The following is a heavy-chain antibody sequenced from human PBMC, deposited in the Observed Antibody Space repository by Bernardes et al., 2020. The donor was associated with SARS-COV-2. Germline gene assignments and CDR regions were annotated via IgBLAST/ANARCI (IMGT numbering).Heavy chain of an antibody. Sequence: SGPTLVKPTQTLTLTCSFSGFSLSTSGVGVAWIRQPPGKALEWLALIYWTDDKRYSPSLKSRLSITKDTSKNQVFLTMTNMDPVDTATYYCAHNIVVGQNGYGGFDYWGQGTLVTVSS. CDR3: AHNIVVGQNGYGGFDY. CDR1: GFSLSTSGVG. CDR2: IYWTDDK. J-gene: IGHJ4*02. D-gene: IGHD2-15*01. V-gene: IGHV2-5*01.